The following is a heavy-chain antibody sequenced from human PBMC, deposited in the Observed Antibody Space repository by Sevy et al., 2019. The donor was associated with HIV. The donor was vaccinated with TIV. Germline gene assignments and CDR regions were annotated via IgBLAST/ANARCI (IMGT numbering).Heavy chain of an antibody. V-gene: IGHV3-74*01. Sequence: GGYLRLSCAASGFKFNTHWMHWVRQAPGKGLVWVSRINSDGKITDYSDSVKGRFAISRDNAKNTLYLQMDNQRHDDTAVYYCAGGTAGVFQYWGQGSLVTVSS. CDR3: AGGTAGVFQY. D-gene: IGHD6-25*01. J-gene: IGHJ4*02. CDR2: INSDGKIT. CDR1: GFKFNTHW.